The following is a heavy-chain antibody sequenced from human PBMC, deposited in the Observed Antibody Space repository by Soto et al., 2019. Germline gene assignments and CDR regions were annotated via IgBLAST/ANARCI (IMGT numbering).Heavy chain of an antibody. CDR2: IDPSDSYT. J-gene: IGHJ4*02. Sequence: LGESLKISCKGSGYSFTSYWISWVRQMPGKGLEWMGRIDPSDSYTNYSPSFQGHVTISADKSISTAYLQWSSLKASDTAMYYCARPARYCSSTSCLYYFDYWGQGTLVTVSS. CDR3: ARPARYCSSTSCLYYFDY. D-gene: IGHD2-2*01. CDR1: GYSFTSYW. V-gene: IGHV5-10-1*01.